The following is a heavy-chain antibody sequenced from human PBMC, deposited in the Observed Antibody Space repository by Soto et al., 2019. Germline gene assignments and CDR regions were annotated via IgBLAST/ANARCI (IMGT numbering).Heavy chain of an antibody. J-gene: IGHJ4*02. Sequence: GRSLRLSCAASGSTFSSYAMRWVRQAPGKGLEWVSAISGSGGSTYYADSVKGRFTISRDNSKNTLYLQMNSLRAEDTAVYYCAKDPVQTAMVTDETDYWGQGT. CDR3: AKDPVQTAMVTDETDY. CDR2: ISGSGGST. CDR1: GSTFSSYA. V-gene: IGHV3-23*01. D-gene: IGHD5-18*01.